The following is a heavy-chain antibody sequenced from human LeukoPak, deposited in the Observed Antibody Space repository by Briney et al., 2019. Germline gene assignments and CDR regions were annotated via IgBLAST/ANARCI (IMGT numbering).Heavy chain of an antibody. J-gene: IGHJ3*02. CDR1: GGTFSSYA. Sequence: ASVKVSCKASGGTFSSYAISWVRQAPGQGLEWMGGIIPIFGTANYAQKFQGRVTITADESTSTAYMELSSLRSEDTAVYYCARDMIGQPEFNAFDIWGQGTMVTVSS. V-gene: IGHV1-69*13. CDR3: ARDMIGQPEFNAFDI. D-gene: IGHD3-22*01. CDR2: IIPIFGTA.